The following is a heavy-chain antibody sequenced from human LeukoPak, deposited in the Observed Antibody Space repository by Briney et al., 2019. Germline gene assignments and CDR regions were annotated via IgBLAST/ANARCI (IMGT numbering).Heavy chain of an antibody. CDR2: INHSGST. Sequence: SETLSLTCAVHGGSFSGYYWSWIRQPPGKGLEWIGEINHSGSTNYNPSLKSRATISVDTSKNQFSLKLSSVTAADTAVYYCARGLIRYFDWLLTNWFDPWGQGTLVTVSS. CDR1: GGSFSGYY. V-gene: IGHV4-34*01. J-gene: IGHJ5*02. D-gene: IGHD3-9*01. CDR3: ARGLIRYFDWLLTNWFDP.